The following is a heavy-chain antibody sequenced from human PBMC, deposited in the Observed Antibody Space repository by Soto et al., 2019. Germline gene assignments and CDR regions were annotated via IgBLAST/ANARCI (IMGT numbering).Heavy chain of an antibody. V-gene: IGHV1-18*04. CDR2: ISPFNGDA. D-gene: IGHD2-8*02. CDR1: GYTFTTYS. J-gene: IGHJ4*02. CDR3: ARVADIVLIPALDY. Sequence: QVQLVQSGAEVKRPGASVNVSCKASGYTFTTYSLSWVRQAPGQGLEWMGWISPFNGDATYARKFQDRVTLTTDTSTSTAYMELRRLRDDDTAVYYCARVADIVLIPALDYWGRGSLVIVSS.